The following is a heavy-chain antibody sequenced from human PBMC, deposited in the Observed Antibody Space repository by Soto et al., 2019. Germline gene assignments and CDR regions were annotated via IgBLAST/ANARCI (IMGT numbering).Heavy chain of an antibody. CDR3: ARDLGAAAVRGYYYGMDV. J-gene: IGHJ6*02. D-gene: IGHD6-13*01. CDR2: TYYRSKWYN. Sequence: SQTLSLTCAISGDSVSSNSAAWNWIRQSPSRGLEWLGRTYYRSKWYNDYAVFVKSRITINPDTSKNHFSLQLNSVTPEDTAVYYCARDLGAAAVRGYYYGMDVWGQGTTVTVSS. CDR1: GDSVSSNSAA. V-gene: IGHV6-1*01.